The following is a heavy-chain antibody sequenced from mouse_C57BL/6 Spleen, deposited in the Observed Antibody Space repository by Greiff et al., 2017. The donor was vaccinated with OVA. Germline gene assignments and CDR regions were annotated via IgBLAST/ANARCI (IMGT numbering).Heavy chain of an antibody. D-gene: IGHD1-1*01. V-gene: IGHV1-80*01. CDR2: IYPGDGDT. J-gene: IGHJ1*03. CDR1: GYAFSSYW. Sequence: QVQLQQSGAELVKPGASVKISCKASGYAFSSYWMNWVKQRPGKGLEWIGQIYPGDGDTNYNGKFKGKATLTADKSSSTAYMPLSSLTSEDSAVYFGERRYYGSSYGYFDVWGTGTTVTVSS. CDR3: ERRYYGSSYGYFDV.